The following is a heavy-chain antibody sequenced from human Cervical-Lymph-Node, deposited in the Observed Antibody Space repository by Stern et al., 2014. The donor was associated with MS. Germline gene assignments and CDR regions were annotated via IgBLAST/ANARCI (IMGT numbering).Heavy chain of an antibody. J-gene: IGHJ3*02. CDR2: IDWDDDK. Sequence: ESGPALVKPTQTLTLTCTFSGFSLTTSGMCMSWIRQPPGKALEWLAFIDWDDDKSYNTSLKTRLTISKDTSKNQVVLTMTNMDPVDTATYYCARFYSSSSFADAFDIWGQGTMVTVSS. CDR1: GFSLTTSGMC. CDR3: ARFYSSSSFADAFDI. V-gene: IGHV2-70*01. D-gene: IGHD6-6*01.